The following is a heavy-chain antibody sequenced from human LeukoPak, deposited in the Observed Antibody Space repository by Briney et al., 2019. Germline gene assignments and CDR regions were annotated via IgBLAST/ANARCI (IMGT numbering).Heavy chain of an antibody. CDR3: ARGTGQYYYYYGMDV. Sequence: SETLSLTCTVSGGSISSSSYYWGWIRQPPGKGLEWIGSIYYSGSTYYNPSLKSRVTISVDTSKNQFSLKLSSVTAADTAVYYCARGTGQYYYYYGMDVWGQGTTVTVSS. CDR2: IYYSGST. CDR1: GGSISSSSYY. J-gene: IGHJ6*02. V-gene: IGHV4-39*01. D-gene: IGHD1-1*01.